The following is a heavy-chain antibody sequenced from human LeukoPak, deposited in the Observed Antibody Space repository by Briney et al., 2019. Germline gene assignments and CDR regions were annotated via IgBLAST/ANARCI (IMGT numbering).Heavy chain of an antibody. V-gene: IGHV1-18*01. Sequence: ASVTVSCKASGYTFTSYGISWVRQAPGQGLEWMAWFSAYNGNTNYAQKFQGRVTMTTDTSTSTAYMELRSLRSDDTAVYYCARAPLTMIVVANSAFDIWGQGTMVTVSS. CDR3: ARAPLTMIVVANSAFDI. D-gene: IGHD3-22*01. J-gene: IGHJ3*02. CDR2: FSAYNGNT. CDR1: GYTFTSYG.